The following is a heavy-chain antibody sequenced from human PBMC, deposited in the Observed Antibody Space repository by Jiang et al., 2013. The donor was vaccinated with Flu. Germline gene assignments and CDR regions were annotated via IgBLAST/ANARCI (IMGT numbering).Heavy chain of an antibody. CDR2: ISGSGGST. V-gene: IGHV3-23*01. CDR3: ANIVGATHY. J-gene: IGHJ4*02. D-gene: IGHD1-26*01. Sequence: SAISGSGGSTYYADSVKGRFTISRDNSKNTLYLQMNSLRAEDTAVYYCANIVGATHYWGQGTLVTVSS.